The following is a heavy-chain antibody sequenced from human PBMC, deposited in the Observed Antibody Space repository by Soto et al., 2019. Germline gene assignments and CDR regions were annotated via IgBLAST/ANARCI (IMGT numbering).Heavy chain of an antibody. Sequence: QVQLVQSGAEVKKPGASVKVSCKASGGTFKSYAISWVRQAPGQGLEWLGGIMPIFGTADYAQKFQGRVTITADESSSSPFLELSSLTSEYTAVYYCVNRSDTHPHVWNIYYRMDIWGQGTTATVS. J-gene: IGHJ6*02. CDR1: GGTFKSYA. CDR3: VNRSDTHPHVWNIYYRMDI. V-gene: IGHV1-69*12. D-gene: IGHD3-16*01. CDR2: IMPIFGTA.